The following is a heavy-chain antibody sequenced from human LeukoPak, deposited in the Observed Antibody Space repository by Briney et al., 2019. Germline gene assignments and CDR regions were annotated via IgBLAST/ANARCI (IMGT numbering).Heavy chain of an antibody. CDR3: STDGTPKFEY. D-gene: IGHD1-26*01. CDR1: RFTFNTYG. CDR2: ISSDGRNQ. Sequence: GGSLRLSCAASRFTFNTYGMQWVRRAPGKGLEWVATISSDGRNQHYADSVQGRFTISRDNSKNTLYLQMDNLRTEDTAVYYCSTDGTPKFEYWGQGTLVSVSS. V-gene: IGHV3-30*03. J-gene: IGHJ4*02.